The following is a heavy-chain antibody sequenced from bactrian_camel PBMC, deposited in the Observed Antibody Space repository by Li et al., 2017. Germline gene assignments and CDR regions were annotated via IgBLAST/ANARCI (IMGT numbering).Heavy chain of an antibody. CDR2: LYTGGNSP. Sequence: HVQLVESGGKSVQPGESLTLSCAVSGHTISTVCMGWFRQAPGKEREAVAFLYTGGNSPHYGDSIDGRFTITQTRRRDTLYLQMDSLKPEDTGMYYCVAGGPACWAPAQYTDNQWGPGTQVTVSS. CDR3: VAGGPACWAPAQYTDNQ. J-gene: IGHJ6*01. V-gene: IGHV3-2*01. D-gene: IGHD5*01. CDR1: GHTISTVC.